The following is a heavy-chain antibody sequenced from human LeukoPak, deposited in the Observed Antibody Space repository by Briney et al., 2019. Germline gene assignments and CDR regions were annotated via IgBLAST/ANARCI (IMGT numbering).Heavy chain of an antibody. V-gene: IGHV3-23*01. CDR1: GFSFSSYA. Sequence: GGSLRLSCAASGFSFSSYAMSWVRQAPGKGLEWVSAISGSSGSTYYADSVKGRFTISRDNSKNTLYLQMNSLRAEDTAVYYCAEAKRGYCSSTSCSEFDYWGQGTLVTVSS. CDR2: ISGSSGST. D-gene: IGHD2-2*01. CDR3: AEAKRGYCSSTSCSEFDY. J-gene: IGHJ4*02.